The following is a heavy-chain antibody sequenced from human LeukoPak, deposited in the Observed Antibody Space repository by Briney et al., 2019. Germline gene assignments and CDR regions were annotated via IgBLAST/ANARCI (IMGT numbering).Heavy chain of an antibody. V-gene: IGHV4-59*01. CDR3: ARTTEGYAGGPGYSYYYYMDV. J-gene: IGHJ6*03. CDR1: GFTFGDYA. D-gene: IGHD5-12*01. Sequence: PGGSLRLSCTASGFTFGDYAMSWVRQAPGKGLEWIGNIYYSGSTYYNPSLKSRVTISVDTSKNQVSLKLRSVTAADTAVYYCARTTEGYAGGPGYSYYYYMDVWGKGTTVTISS. CDR2: IYYSGST.